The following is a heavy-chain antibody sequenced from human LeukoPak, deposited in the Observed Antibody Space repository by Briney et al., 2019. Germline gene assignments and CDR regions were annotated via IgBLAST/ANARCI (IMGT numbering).Heavy chain of an antibody. J-gene: IGHJ6*03. CDR1: GGSISSYY. D-gene: IGHD2-2*02. V-gene: IGHV4-59*01. CDR3: ARDIGYCSSTSCYSDYYYYYMDV. CDR2: IYYSGST. Sequence: SETLSLTCTVSGGSISSYYWSWIRQPPGKGLEWIGYIYYSGSTNYNPSLKSRVTISVDTSKNQFSLKLSSVTAADTAVSYCARDIGYCSSTSCYSDYYYYYMDVWGKGTTVTVSS.